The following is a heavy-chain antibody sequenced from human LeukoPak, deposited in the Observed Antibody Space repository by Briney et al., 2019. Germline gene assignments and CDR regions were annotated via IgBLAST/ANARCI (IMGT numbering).Heavy chain of an antibody. CDR2: ISGSGAAT. CDR3: AKTGNNNEGSFDF. Sequence: QSGGSLRLSCATSGFTFSSYAMSWVRQAPGKGLEWVSAISGSGAATYYADSVKVRFTISRDNSKNTLYLQMNSLRAEDTAIYYCAKTGNNNEGSFDFWGQGTLVTVSS. CDR1: GFTFSSYA. V-gene: IGHV3-23*01. J-gene: IGHJ4*02. D-gene: IGHD1/OR15-1a*01.